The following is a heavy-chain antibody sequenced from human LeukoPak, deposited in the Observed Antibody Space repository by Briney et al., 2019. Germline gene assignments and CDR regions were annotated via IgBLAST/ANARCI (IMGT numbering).Heavy chain of an antibody. D-gene: IGHD2-15*01. CDR1: GGTSSSYA. CDR2: IIPIFGTA. V-gene: IGHV1-69*01. Sequence: SVKVSCKASGGTSSSYAISWVRQAPGQGLEWMGGIIPIFGTANYAQKFQGRVTITADESTSTAYMELSSLRSEDTAVYYCARDRRCSGGSCAPRPYYYYYGMDVWGQGTTVTVSS. CDR3: ARDRRCSGGSCAPRPYYYYYGMDV. J-gene: IGHJ6*02.